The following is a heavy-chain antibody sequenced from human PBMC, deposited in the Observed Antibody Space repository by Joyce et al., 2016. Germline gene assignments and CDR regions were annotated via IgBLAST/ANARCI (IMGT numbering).Heavy chain of an antibody. CDR3: AKEGARRDFDY. J-gene: IGHJ4*02. V-gene: IGHV3-30*18. D-gene: IGHD1-26*01. Sequence: QVKLVESRGGVVQHGRSLRLSCTGSGSTFGNYGMHWVRQAPGEGLGWVAGLSYDGSKKYYGDSVKGRFAISRDNSMHTLYLEMNSLRVEDTAVYYCAKEGARRDFDYWGQGTLVTVSS. CDR2: LSYDGSKK. CDR1: GSTFGNYG.